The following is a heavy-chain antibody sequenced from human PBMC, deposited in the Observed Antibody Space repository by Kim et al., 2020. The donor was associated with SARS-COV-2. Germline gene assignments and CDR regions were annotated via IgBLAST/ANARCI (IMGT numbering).Heavy chain of an antibody. D-gene: IGHD3-16*01. CDR2: FYPGDSDT. CDR3: ARLMGDPRDPFNY. V-gene: IGHV5-51*01. J-gene: IGHJ4*02. Sequence: GESLKISCKGSGYSFSIYWIGWVRQMPGKGLEWMGIFYPGDSDTRYSPSFQGQVTISADKSISTAYLQWSSLKATDTAMYYCARLMGDPRDPFNYCGQGTLVTVSS. CDR1: GYSFSIYW.